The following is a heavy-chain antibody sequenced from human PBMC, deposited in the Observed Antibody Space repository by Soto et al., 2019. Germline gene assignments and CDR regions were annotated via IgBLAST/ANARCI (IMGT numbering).Heavy chain of an antibody. CDR2: IYYSGST. V-gene: IGHV4-39*01. D-gene: IGHD6-6*01. Sequence: QLQLQESGPGLVKPSETLSLTCTVSGGSISSSSYYWGWIRQPPGKGLEWIGSIYYSGSTYYNPSLKSRVTISVDTSKNQFSLKLSAVTAADTAVYDCARLSVAGSSPPLDYWGQGTLVTVSS. CDR1: GGSISSSSYY. CDR3: ARLSVAGSSPPLDY. J-gene: IGHJ4*02.